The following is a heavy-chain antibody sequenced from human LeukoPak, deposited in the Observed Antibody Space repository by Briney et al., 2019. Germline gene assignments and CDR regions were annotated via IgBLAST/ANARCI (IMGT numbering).Heavy chain of an antibody. CDR1: GFTFSSYA. CDR3: VKEKKMPAITSEFDY. Sequence: PGRSLRLSCAASGFTFSSYAMHWVRQAPGKGLEWVAVISYDGSNKYYADSVKGRFTISRDNSKNTLYLQMSILRADDTALYYCVKEKKMPAITSEFDYWGQGTLVTVSS. V-gene: IGHV3-30*04. CDR2: ISYDGSNK. D-gene: IGHD5-24*01. J-gene: IGHJ4*02.